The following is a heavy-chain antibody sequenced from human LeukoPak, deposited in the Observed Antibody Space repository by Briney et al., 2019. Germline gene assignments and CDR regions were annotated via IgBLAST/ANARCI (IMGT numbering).Heavy chain of an antibody. D-gene: IGHD2-8*02. CDR3: ARGGGVHFDY. Sequence: TSETLSLTCTVSGDSISSSTYYWVWIRQPPGKGLEWIGSVYYNGNTYYNPSLNSRVTMSVDTSKNQFSLKLRSVAAADTAVYYCARGGGVHFDYWGQGTLVTVSS. V-gene: IGHV4-39*01. CDR2: VYYNGNT. CDR1: GDSISSSTYY. J-gene: IGHJ4*02.